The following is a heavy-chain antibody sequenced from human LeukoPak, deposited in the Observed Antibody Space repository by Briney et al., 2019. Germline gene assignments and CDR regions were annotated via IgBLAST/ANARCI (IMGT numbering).Heavy chain of an antibody. CDR1: GGSISSSSYY. J-gene: IGHJ4*02. CDR2: VYYSGST. Sequence: PPETLSLTCTVSGGSISSSSYYWGWIRQPPGKGLEWIGNVYYSGSTYYNPSLKSRVTISVDTSKNQFSLKLSSVTAADTAVYYCAREGGNSADIVVVVAATHWGQGTLVTVSS. D-gene: IGHD2-15*01. CDR3: AREGGNSADIVVVVAATH. V-gene: IGHV4-39*07.